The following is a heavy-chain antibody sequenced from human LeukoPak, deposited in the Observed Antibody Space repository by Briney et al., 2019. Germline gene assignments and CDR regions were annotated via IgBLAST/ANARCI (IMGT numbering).Heavy chain of an antibody. V-gene: IGHV1-69*04. D-gene: IGHD3-10*01. CDR3: ARDSGDYNTVRYFDY. CDR1: GGTFSSYA. CDR2: IIPILGIA. J-gene: IGHJ4*02. Sequence: ASVKVSCKASGGTFSSYAISWVRQAPGQGLEWMGRIIPILGIANYAQKFQGRVTITADKSTSTAYMELSSLRSEDTAVYYCARDSGDYNTVRYFDYWGQGTLVTVSS.